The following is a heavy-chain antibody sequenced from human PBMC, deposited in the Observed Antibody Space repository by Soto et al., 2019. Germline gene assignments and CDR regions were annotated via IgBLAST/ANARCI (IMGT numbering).Heavy chain of an antibody. J-gene: IGHJ3*02. CDR3: ATPVVPAAMVSHSGAFDI. Sequence: ASVKVSCKASGYTFTSYYMHWVRQAPGQGLEWMGIINPSGGSTSYAQKFQGRVTMTRDTSTSTVYMELSSLRSEDTAVYYCATPVVPAAMVSHSGAFDIWGQGTMVTVSS. D-gene: IGHD2-2*01. V-gene: IGHV1-46*03. CDR2: INPSGGST. CDR1: GYTFTSYY.